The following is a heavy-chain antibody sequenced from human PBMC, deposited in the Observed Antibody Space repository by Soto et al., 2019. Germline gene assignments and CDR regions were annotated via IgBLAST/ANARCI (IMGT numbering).Heavy chain of an antibody. CDR3: ARSYDGYFDY. V-gene: IGHV4-39*01. CDR1: GGSISSSSYY. D-gene: IGHD5-12*01. J-gene: IGHJ4*02. Sequence: PXETLRLTCTVSGGSISSSSYYWSWIRQPPGKGLEWIGSIYYSGSTYYNPSLKSRVTISVDTSKNQFSLKLSSVTAADTAVYYCARSYDGYFDYWGQGTLVTVSS. CDR2: IYYSGST.